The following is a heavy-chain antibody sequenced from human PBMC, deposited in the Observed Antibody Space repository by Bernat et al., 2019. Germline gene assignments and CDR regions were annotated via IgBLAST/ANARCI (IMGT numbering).Heavy chain of an antibody. CDR1: GFTFSSYA. J-gene: IGHJ4*02. V-gene: IGHV3-30-3*02. Sequence: QVQLVESGGGVVQPGRSLRLSCAASGFTFSSYAMHWIRQAPGKGLGWVAVISYDGSNKYYADSVKGRFTISRDNSKNTLYLQMNSLRAEDTAVYYCAKLLYSGYDPSRDYWGQGTLVTVSS. CDR2: ISYDGSNK. D-gene: IGHD5-12*01. CDR3: AKLLYSGYDPSRDY.